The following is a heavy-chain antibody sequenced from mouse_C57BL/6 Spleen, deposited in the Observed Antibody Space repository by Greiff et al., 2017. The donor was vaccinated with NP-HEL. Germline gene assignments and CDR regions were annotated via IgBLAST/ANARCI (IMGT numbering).Heavy chain of an antibody. Sequence: LEESGAELARPGASVKMSCKASGYTFTSYTMHWVKQRPGQGLEWIGYINPSSGYTKYNQKFKDKATLTADKSSSTAYMQLSSLTSEDSAVYYCARDGKGFAYWGQGTLVTVSA. CDR2: INPSSGYT. CDR1: GYTFTSYT. V-gene: IGHV1-4*01. J-gene: IGHJ3*01. CDR3: ARDGKGFAY. D-gene: IGHD1-1*01.